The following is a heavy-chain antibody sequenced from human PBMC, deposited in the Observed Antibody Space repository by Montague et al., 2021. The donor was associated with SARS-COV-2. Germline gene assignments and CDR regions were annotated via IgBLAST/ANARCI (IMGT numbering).Heavy chain of an antibody. Sequence: SETLSLTCAVSGGSISGHYWSWIRQPPEKGLEWIGHMYSGGSAYYIPSLKSQITLSVGPSKNQLSLKMSTVAAADTAKYYCARGGSSVETSTSYYFDSWGQGTLVTVSS. J-gene: IGHJ4*02. CDR2: MYSGGSA. CDR3: ARGGSSVETSTSYYFDS. CDR1: GGSISGHY. V-gene: IGHV4-59*11. D-gene: IGHD5-24*01.